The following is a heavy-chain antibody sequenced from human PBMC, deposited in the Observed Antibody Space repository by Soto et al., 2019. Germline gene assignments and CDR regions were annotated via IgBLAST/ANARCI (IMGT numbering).Heavy chain of an antibody. Sequence: QVQLVESGGGVVQPGRSLRLSCAASGFTFSSYGMHWVRQAPGTGLEWVAVIWYDGSNKYYADSVKGRFTISRDNSKNTLYLQINSQRAEDTSVYYCARGLRLACAELPLDYWGQGTLVTVSS. CDR2: IWYDGSNK. J-gene: IGHJ4*02. V-gene: IGHV3-33*01. CDR1: GFTFSSYG. D-gene: IGHD3-10*01. CDR3: ARGLRLACAELPLDY.